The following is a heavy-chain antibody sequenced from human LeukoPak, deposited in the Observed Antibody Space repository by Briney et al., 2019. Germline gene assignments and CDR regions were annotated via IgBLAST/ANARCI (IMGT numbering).Heavy chain of an antibody. V-gene: IGHV3-53*01. J-gene: IGHJ4*02. D-gene: IGHD1-26*01. CDR2: IYSGGST. CDR3: ARDSGSYYFDY. CDR1: GFTVSSNY. Sequence: GGSLRLSCAASGFTVSSNYMSWVRQAPGKGLEWVSVIYSGGSTYYADSVKGRFTISRDNSKNTLYLQMNSLRAEDTAVYYCARDSGSYYFDYWGQGTLVTVSS.